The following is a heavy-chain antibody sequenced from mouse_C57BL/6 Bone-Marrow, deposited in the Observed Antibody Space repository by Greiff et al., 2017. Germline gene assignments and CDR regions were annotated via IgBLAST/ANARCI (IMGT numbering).Heavy chain of an antibody. D-gene: IGHD4-1*01. V-gene: IGHV1-59*01. J-gene: IGHJ2*01. CDR2: IDPSDSYT. Sequence: VQLQQPGAELVRPGTSVKLSCKASGYTFTSYWMHWVKQRPGQGLEWIGVIDPSDSYTNYNQKFKGKATLTVDTSSSTAYMQLSSLTSEDSAVXYYARRLGQGYWGQGTTLTVSS. CDR1: GYTFTSYW. CDR3: ARRLGQGY.